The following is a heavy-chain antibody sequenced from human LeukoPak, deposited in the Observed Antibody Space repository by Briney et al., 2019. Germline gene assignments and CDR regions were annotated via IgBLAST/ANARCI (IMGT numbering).Heavy chain of an antibody. D-gene: IGHD3-16*01. CDR2: ITSDSAFM. J-gene: IGHJ6*03. CDR3: ARDLTSAYWTPGGYYYYMDV. CDR1: GFNLKTYS. Sequence: GGSLKLSCAASGFNLKTYSINWVRQAPGKGLEWISYITSDSAFMYYADSVKGRFTISRDNAKNSVYLQMHSLRVEDTAVYYCARDLTSAYWTPGGYYYYMDVWGKGTTVTVYS. V-gene: IGHV3-48*01.